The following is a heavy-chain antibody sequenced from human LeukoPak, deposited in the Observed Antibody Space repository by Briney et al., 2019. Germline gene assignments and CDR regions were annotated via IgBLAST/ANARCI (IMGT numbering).Heavy chain of an antibody. V-gene: IGHV3-72*01. CDR2: IRNKANSYVS. J-gene: IGHJ4*02. Sequence: PGGSLRLSCAASGFTFSDHYMDWFRQAPRKGLQWVGRIRNKANSYVSEFAAPVKGRFTISRDDSKNSVFLQMDSLKTEDTAVYYCARELAAGPSDHWGQGTLVTVSS. CDR3: ARELAAGPSDH. CDR1: GFTFSDHY. D-gene: IGHD6-13*01.